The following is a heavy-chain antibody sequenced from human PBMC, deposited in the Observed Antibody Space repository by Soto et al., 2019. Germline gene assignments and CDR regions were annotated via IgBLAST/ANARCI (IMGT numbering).Heavy chain of an antibody. CDR1: GFTFSSYA. J-gene: IGHJ4*02. V-gene: IGHV3-23*01. CDR3: AKDLYPGGNYCSSTSCYWIFDY. Sequence: GGSLRLSCAASGFTFSSYAMSWVRQAPGKGLEWVSAISGSGGSTYYADSVKGRFTISRDNSKNTLYLQMNSLRAEDTAVYYCAKDLYPGGNYCSSTSCYWIFDYWGQGTLVTVSS. CDR2: ISGSGGST. D-gene: IGHD2-2*01.